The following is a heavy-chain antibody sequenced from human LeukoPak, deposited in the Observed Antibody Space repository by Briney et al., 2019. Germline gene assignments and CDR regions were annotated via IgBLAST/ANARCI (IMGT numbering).Heavy chain of an antibody. CDR3: ARVGATRDFDY. Sequence: PSETLSRTCTVSGGSISSYYWSWIRQPPGKGLEWIGYIYYSGSTNYNPSLKSRVTISVDTSKNQFSLKLTPVTAADTAVYYCARVGATRDFDYWGQGTLVTVSS. J-gene: IGHJ4*02. CDR1: GGSISSYY. CDR2: IYYSGST. D-gene: IGHD1-26*01. V-gene: IGHV4-59*01.